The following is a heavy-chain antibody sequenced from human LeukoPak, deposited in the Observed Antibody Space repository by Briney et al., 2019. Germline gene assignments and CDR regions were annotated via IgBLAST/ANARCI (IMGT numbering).Heavy chain of an antibody. CDR2: IYSDDDK. Sequence: SGPTLVNPTQTLTLTCTFSGFSLRTSAGGVGWILQPPGKALEWLALIYSDDDKRYSPSLKTRLTITKDTSKNQVVLTMTNMDPVDTATYYCAHSVYDILTGYYYYGMDVWGKGTTVTVSS. J-gene: IGHJ6*04. D-gene: IGHD3-9*01. CDR1: GFSLRTSAGG. V-gene: IGHV2-5*02. CDR3: AHSVYDILTGYYYYGMDV.